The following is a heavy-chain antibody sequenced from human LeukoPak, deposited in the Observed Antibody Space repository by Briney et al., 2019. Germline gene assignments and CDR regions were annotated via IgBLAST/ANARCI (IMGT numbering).Heavy chain of an antibody. CDR1: GFTFSSYG. J-gene: IGHJ4*02. Sequence: GRSLRLSCAASGFTFSSYGMHWVRQAPGKGLEWVAVIWYDGSNKYYADSVKGRFTISRDNSKNTLYLQMNSLRAEDTAVYYCARDTLPRYCSGGSCSLGYWGQGTLVTVSS. D-gene: IGHD2-15*01. CDR3: ARDTLPRYCSGGSCSLGY. V-gene: IGHV3-33*01. CDR2: IWYDGSNK.